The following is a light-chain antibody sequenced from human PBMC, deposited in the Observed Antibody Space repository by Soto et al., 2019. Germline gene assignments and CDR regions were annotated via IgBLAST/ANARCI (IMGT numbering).Light chain of an antibody. CDR3: QKYNSSSGYT. CDR1: QSVATQF. J-gene: IGKJ2*01. Sequence: DIVLTQSPGTLSLSPGERATLSCRASQSVATQFFTWSQQRPGQAPRVLLYGTSTRATGIPDRFSGSGSGKDCTLTISRLEPEDFAVYYCQKYNSSSGYTFGPGTKLEIK. V-gene: IGKV3-20*01. CDR2: GTS.